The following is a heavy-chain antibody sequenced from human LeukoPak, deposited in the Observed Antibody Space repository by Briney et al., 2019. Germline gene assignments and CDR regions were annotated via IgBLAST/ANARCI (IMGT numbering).Heavy chain of an antibody. CDR3: AREGYSSGWYWDF. V-gene: IGHV3-72*01. CDR2: TRNKANSYTT. CDR1: GFTFSDHY. J-gene: IGHJ4*02. D-gene: IGHD6-19*01. Sequence: GGSLRLSCAASGFTFSDHYMDWVRQAPGKGLEWVGRTRNKANSYTTEYAASVKGRFTISRDDSKNSLYLQMNSLKTEDTAVYYCAREGYSSGWYWDFWVQGTLVTVSS.